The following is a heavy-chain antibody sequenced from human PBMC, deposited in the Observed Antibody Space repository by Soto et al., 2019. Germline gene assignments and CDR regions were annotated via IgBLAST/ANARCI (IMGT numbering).Heavy chain of an antibody. D-gene: IGHD2-2*01. CDR2: IDPRDSYV. Sequence: PGESLKISCTGFGYTFTTFWVTWVRQMPGKGLEWMGRIDPRDSYVNYSPSFQGHVTISVDKSISTAYLQWGSLKASDTAMCHCARLFCSTTTCDSWFDPWGQGTLVTVSS. CDR3: ARLFCSTTTCDSWFDP. J-gene: IGHJ5*02. V-gene: IGHV5-10-1*01. CDR1: GYTFTTFW.